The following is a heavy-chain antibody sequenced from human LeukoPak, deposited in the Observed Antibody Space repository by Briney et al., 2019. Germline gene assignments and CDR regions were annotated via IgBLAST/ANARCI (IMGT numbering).Heavy chain of an antibody. J-gene: IGHJ3*02. CDR2: ISSSSSYI. CDR3: ARDGVRMITFGGVIEEFDAFDI. Sequence: GGSLRLSCAASGFTFSSCSMNWVRQAPGKGLEWVSSISSSSSYIYYADSVKGRFTISRDNAKNSLYLQMNSLRAEDTAVYYCARDGVRMITFGGVIEEFDAFDIWGQGTMVTVSS. CDR1: GFTFSSCS. D-gene: IGHD3-16*01. V-gene: IGHV3-21*01.